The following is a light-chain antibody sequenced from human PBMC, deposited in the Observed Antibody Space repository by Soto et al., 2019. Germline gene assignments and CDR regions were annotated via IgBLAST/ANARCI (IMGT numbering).Light chain of an antibody. J-gene: IGLJ2*01. Sequence: QSVLTQPPSASGTPGQRVTISCSGSSYNIGANPINWYQQLPGTAPKLLIYNNDQRPSGVPDRFSASKSGTSASLAISGLQSEDEADYYCEAWDDSLYGAVLGGATKLTVL. V-gene: IGLV1-44*01. CDR1: SYNIGANP. CDR2: NND. CDR3: EAWDDSLYGAV.